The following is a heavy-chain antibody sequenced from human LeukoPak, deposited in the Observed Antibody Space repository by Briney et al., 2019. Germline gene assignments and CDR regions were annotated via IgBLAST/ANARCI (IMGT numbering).Heavy chain of an antibody. J-gene: IGHJ4*02. CDR1: GFTFTNYP. Sequence: GGSLRLPCAASGFTFTNYPMTWVRQAPGKGPEWVSAISPDGSDTKYADSVKGRSTISRDNSKNTLFLQMNSLRVEDTAVYYCTKDWSAAYWGQGTLVTVSS. CDR3: TKDWSAAY. CDR2: ISPDGSDT. D-gene: IGHD2-15*01. V-gene: IGHV3-23*01.